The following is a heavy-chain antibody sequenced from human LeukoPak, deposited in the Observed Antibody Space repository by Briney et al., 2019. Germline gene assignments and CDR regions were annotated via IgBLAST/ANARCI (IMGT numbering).Heavy chain of an antibody. CDR2: INPNSGGT. CDR3: ARLGLHCTNGVCYTG. Sequence: GASVKVSCKASGYTFTGYYMHWVRQAPGQGLEWMGWINPNSGGTNYAQKFQGRVTMTRDTSISTAYMELSRPRSDDTAVYYCARLGLHCTNGVCYTGWGQGTLVTVSS. CDR1: GYTFTGYY. J-gene: IGHJ4*02. V-gene: IGHV1-2*02. D-gene: IGHD2-8*01.